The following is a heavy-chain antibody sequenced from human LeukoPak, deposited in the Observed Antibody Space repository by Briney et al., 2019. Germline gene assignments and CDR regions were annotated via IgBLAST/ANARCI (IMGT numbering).Heavy chain of an antibody. CDR3: ARTKPDNSEMYN. Sequence: ASVKVSCKASGYTFTIYDINWVRQAAGQGLEWMGWMNPNSGNTGYAQKFQGRLTITRDASISTAYMELSSLRSDDTAVYYCARTKPDNSEMYNWGQGTLVTVSS. J-gene: IGHJ4*02. CDR2: MNPNSGNT. V-gene: IGHV1-8*03. D-gene: IGHD3-22*01. CDR1: GYTFTIYD.